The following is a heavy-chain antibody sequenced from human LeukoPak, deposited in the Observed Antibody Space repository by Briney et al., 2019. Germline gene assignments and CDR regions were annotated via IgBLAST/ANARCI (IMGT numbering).Heavy chain of an antibody. CDR2: INPNSGGT. CDR3: ARGRCSSRSCYLFDY. D-gene: IGHD2-2*01. CDR1: GYTLTGYY. J-gene: IGHJ4*02. V-gene: IGHV1-2*02. Sequence: ASVEVSCKAAGYTLTGYYMHWLRQAPGQGLEWMGWINPNSGGTSYAQKFQGRDTMTRDTSISTAYMELSRLRSDDTAVYYCARGRCSSRSCYLFDYWGQGTLVTVSS.